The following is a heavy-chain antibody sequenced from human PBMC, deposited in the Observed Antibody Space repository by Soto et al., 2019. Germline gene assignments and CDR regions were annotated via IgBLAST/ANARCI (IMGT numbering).Heavy chain of an antibody. CDR2: ISSGGTTI. Sequence: GGSLRLSCAATGFAFSDYYMSWIRQPPGKGMAWVSYISSGGTTIYYADTVKGRFTISRDNAKNSLSLQMNSLRAEYTAVYYCAPQWHQDYSWGQGTLVTVSS. J-gene: IGHJ5*02. CDR3: APQWHQDYS. V-gene: IGHV3-11*01. D-gene: IGHD2-21*01. CDR1: GFAFSDYY.